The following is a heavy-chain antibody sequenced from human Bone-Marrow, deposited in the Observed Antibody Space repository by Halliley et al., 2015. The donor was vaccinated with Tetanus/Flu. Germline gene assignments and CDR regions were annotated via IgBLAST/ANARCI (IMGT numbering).Heavy chain of an antibody. CDR3: ARRDLGNSSYIDAHDI. CDR1: GGSMSSSTYY. D-gene: IGHD1-7*01. Sequence: LRLSCTVSGGSMSSSTYYWDWIRQPPRKGLEWIGTISYSATTFYTPSLQSRVTISADTSKNQFSLSLNSVTAADTAVYYCARRDLGNSSYIDAHDIWGQGTMVTVSS. CDR2: ISYSATT. V-gene: IGHV4-39*01. J-gene: IGHJ3*02.